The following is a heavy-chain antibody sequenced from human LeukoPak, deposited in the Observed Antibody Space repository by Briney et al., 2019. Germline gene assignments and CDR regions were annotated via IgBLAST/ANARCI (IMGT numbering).Heavy chain of an antibody. CDR1: GGSISSYY. Sequence: SETLSLTCTVSGGSISSYYWSWIRQPPGKGLEWIGYIYYSGSTYYNPSLKSRLTISVDTSKNQFSLKLSSVTAADTAVCYCASPLQMDDAFDIWGQGTMVTVSS. CDR2: IYYSGST. D-gene: IGHD5-24*01. CDR3: ASPLQMDDAFDI. J-gene: IGHJ3*02. V-gene: IGHV4-59*04.